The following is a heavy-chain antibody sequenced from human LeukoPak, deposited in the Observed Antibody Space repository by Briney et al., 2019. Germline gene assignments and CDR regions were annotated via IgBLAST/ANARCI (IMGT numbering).Heavy chain of an antibody. D-gene: IGHD2-21*01. CDR1: GFTFSSYA. V-gene: IGHV3-23*01. CDR3: GRAFRTPSWLIGY. Sequence: GGSLRLSCAASGFTFSSYAMTWVRQAPGKGLEWVSSISNSADVRYHADTVKGRFTISRDNSKNTLYLQMNSLRAGDTAVYYCGRAFRTPSWLIGYWGQGALVTVSS. J-gene: IGHJ4*02. CDR2: ISNSADVR.